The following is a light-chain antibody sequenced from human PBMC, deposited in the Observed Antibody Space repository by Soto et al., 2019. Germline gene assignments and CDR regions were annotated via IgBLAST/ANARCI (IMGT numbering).Light chain of an antibody. J-gene: IGKJ5*01. CDR1: QSVSSSY. CDR2: GAS. CDR3: QQYNKWPPIT. Sequence: EIVLTQSPGTLSLSPGERATLSCRASQSVSSSYLAWYQQKPGQAPRLLIYGASSRATGIPDRFSGSGSGTDFTLTINSLQSEDFATYYCQQYNKWPPITFGQGTRLEIK. V-gene: IGKV3-20*01.